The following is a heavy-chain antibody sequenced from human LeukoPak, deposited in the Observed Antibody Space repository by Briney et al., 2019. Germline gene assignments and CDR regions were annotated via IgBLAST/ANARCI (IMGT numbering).Heavy chain of an antibody. CDR1: GFTFSSYS. Sequence: SGGSLRLSCAASGFTFSSYSMNWVRQAPGKGLEWVSAISGSGGSTYYADSVKGRFTISRDNSKNTLYLQMNSLRAEDTAVYYCAKDSPGIAAAGTSPEDYWGQGTLVTVSS. CDR3: AKDSPGIAAAGTSPEDY. J-gene: IGHJ4*02. CDR2: ISGSGGST. V-gene: IGHV3-23*01. D-gene: IGHD6-13*01.